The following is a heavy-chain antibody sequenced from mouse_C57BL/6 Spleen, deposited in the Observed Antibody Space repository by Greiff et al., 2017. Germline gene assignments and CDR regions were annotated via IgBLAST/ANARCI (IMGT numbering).Heavy chain of an antibody. CDR1: GYTFTSYW. Sequence: QVQLQQPGAELVKPGASVKLSCKASGYTFTSYWMHWVKQRPGQGLEWIGMIHPNSGSTNYNEKFKSKATLTVDTSSSTAYMQLSSLTSEDSAVYYCARSPGSSYYFDYWGQGTTLTVSS. J-gene: IGHJ2*01. CDR3: ARSPGSSYYFDY. D-gene: IGHD1-1*01. CDR2: IHPNSGST. V-gene: IGHV1-64*01.